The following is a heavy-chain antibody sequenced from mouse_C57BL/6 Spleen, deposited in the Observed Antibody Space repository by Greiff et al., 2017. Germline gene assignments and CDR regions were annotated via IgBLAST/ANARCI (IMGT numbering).Heavy chain of an antibody. CDR1: GYTFTSYW. D-gene: IGHD2-2*01. CDR2: IDPSDSYT. J-gene: IGHJ4*01. Sequence: QVHVKQSGAELVRPGTSVKVSCKASGYTFTSYWMHWVKQRPGQGLEWIGEIDPSDSYTNYNQKFKGKSTLTVDKSSSTAYMQLSSLTSEDSAVYYCARRWLRDAMDYWGQGTSGTVSS. CDR3: ARRWLRDAMDY. V-gene: IGHV1-69*01.